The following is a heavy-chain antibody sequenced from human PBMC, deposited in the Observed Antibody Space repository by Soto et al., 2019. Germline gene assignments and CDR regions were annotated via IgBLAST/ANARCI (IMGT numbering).Heavy chain of an antibody. CDR3: ARSYVTSRPIDF. Sequence: XSGKVSCKGSVYILTGYYMHWVRRAPGQGLEWMGITNPRDGSTNYAQKFQGRVTMTSDTSTSTVYMEMSSLRSDDTAMYYCARSYVTSRPIDFWGQGTLVTVS. V-gene: IGHV1-46*01. D-gene: IGHD3-10*02. CDR2: TNPRDGST. CDR1: VYILTGYY. J-gene: IGHJ4*02.